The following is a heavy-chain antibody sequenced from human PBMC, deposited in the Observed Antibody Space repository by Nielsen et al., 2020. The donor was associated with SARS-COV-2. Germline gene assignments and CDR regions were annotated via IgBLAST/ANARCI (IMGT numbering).Heavy chain of an antibody. D-gene: IGHD5-18*01. CDR3: ARVGYSYGYGPYYYYMDV. CDR1: GGSVDSVSYY. J-gene: IGHJ6*03. CDR2: ASYNGIS. Sequence: SETLSLTCTVSGGSVDSVSYYWTWIRQPPGKALEWIGYASYNGISKYNPSLKSRVTISLDTSKNQFSLRLSAVTAADTAVYYCARVGYSYGYGPYYYYMDVWGKGTTVTVSS. V-gene: IGHV4-61*01.